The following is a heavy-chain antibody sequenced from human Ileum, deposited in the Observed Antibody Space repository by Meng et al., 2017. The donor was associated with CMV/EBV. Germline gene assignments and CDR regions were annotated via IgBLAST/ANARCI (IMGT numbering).Heavy chain of an antibody. CDR3: ARGDYDFWSGYYDY. Sequence: ASVKVSCKASGYTFTSYHIHWVRQATGQGLEWMGWMNPNSGDTGYTLNFQGRVTMTRNPSISTAYMELSSLRSEDTAVYYCARGDYDFWSGYYDYWGHGKRVNGAS. V-gene: IGHV1-8*01. CDR2: MNPNSGDT. J-gene: IGHJ4*01. D-gene: IGHD3-3*01. CDR1: GYTFTSYH.